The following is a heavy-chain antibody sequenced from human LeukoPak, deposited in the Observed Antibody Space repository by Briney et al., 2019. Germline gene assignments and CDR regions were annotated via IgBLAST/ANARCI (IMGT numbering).Heavy chain of an antibody. CDR3: ANGGYCSGGSCYDYYGMDV. D-gene: IGHD2-15*01. Sequence: GGSLRLSCAASGFTFSSYAMSWVRQAPGKGLEWVSAISGSGGSTYYADSVKGRFTISRDNSKNTLYLQMNSLRAEDTAVYYCANGGYCSGGSCYDYYGMDVWGQGTTVTVSS. J-gene: IGHJ6*02. CDR2: ISGSGGST. CDR1: GFTFSSYA. V-gene: IGHV3-23*01.